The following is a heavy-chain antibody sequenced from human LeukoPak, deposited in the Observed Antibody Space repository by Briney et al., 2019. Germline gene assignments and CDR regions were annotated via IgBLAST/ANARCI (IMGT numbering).Heavy chain of an antibody. CDR2: FYYSGST. CDR1: GGSFSGYY. Sequence: SETLSLTCAVYGGSFSGYYWSWIRQPPGKGLEWIGSFYYSGSTYYNASLKSRVTISVDTSKNQFSLKLSSVTAADTAVYYCATTFYYDSSGYIPDALDIWGQGTMVTVSP. J-gene: IGHJ3*02. D-gene: IGHD3-22*01. V-gene: IGHV4-34*01. CDR3: ATTFYYDSSGYIPDALDI.